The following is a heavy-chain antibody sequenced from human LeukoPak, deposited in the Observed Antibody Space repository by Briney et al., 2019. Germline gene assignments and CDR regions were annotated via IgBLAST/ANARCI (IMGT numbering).Heavy chain of an antibody. D-gene: IGHD3-22*01. J-gene: IGHJ3*02. CDR1: GYTFTSYY. V-gene: IGHV1-46*01. Sequence: AAVTVSCKACGYTFTSYYMHWVRQAPGQGLEWMGIINPSGGSKNYAQKFQGRVTMTRDMSTSTVYMELSSLRSEDTVVYYCARAPTDDSSGDYPSYDIWGQGTMVTVSS. CDR2: INPSGGSK. CDR3: ARAPTDDSSGDYPSYDI.